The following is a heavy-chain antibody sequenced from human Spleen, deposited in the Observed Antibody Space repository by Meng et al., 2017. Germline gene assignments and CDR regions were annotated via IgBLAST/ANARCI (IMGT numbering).Heavy chain of an antibody. V-gene: IGHV4-34*01. D-gene: IGHD4-11*01. CDR1: GGCFSVYY. CDR2: INNSGST. J-gene: IGHJ4*02. Sequence: QWQLWRGGAGLLEPSETLSLTCAVYGGCFSVYYWSWIRQPPGKGLEWIGEINNSGSTNDNPYLKSRVTISVDTSKNQFSLKLSSVTDADSAVYYCARGPTTMAHDFDYWGQGTLVTVSS. CDR3: ARGPTTMAHDFDY.